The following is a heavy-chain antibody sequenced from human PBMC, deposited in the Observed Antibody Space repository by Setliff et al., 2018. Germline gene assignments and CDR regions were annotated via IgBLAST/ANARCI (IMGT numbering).Heavy chain of an antibody. V-gene: IGHV4-59*01. J-gene: IGHJ4*02. D-gene: IGHD2-15*01. CDR1: GDSISGDY. CDR3: ARTRYGIGGRHY. Sequence: SETLSLTCTVSGDSISGDYWSWIRQPPGKGLEWIGFIHYSGSTNYNPSLKSRVTISLDTPKNQFSLRLSSVTAADTAVYYCARTRYGIGGRHYWGQGTLVTVSS. CDR2: IHYSGST.